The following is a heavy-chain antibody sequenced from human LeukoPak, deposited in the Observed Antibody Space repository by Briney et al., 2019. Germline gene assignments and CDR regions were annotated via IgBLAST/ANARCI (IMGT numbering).Heavy chain of an antibody. CDR1: GGSISSANFY. Sequence: PSETLSLTCTVSGGSISSANFYWAWIRQPPGKGLEWIGSVHYSGSTSYNPSLKSRVTISVDKSKNQFSLKLSSVTAADTAVYYCARFSLENYYDNSGNDAFDIWGQGTMVTVSS. D-gene: IGHD3-22*01. J-gene: IGHJ3*02. V-gene: IGHV4-39*07. CDR2: VHYSGST. CDR3: ARFSLENYYDNSGNDAFDI.